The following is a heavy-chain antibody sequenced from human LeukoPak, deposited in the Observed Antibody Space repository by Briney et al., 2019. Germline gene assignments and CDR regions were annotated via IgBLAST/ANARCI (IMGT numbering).Heavy chain of an antibody. J-gene: IGHJ4*02. D-gene: IGHD1-1*01. Sequence: PSETLSLICAVYGGSFSGYYWSWIRQPPGKGLEWIGEINHSGSTNYNPSLKSRVTISVDTPNNQFSLKLSSVTAADTAVYYCARGLRTAAFDYWGQGTLVTVSS. V-gene: IGHV4-34*01. CDR3: ARGLRTAAFDY. CDR2: INHSGST. CDR1: GGSFSGYY.